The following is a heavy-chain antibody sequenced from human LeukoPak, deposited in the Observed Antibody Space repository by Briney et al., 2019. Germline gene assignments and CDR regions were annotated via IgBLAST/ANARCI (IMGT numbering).Heavy chain of an antibody. CDR2: INTNTGNP. CDR3: ARSWWELPSKLPLGGAFDI. Sequence: ASVKVFCKASADTFSIYAVNWVRQAPGQGLEWMGWINTNTGNPTYARAFTGRFVFSFDSSVSTAYLQISSLKAEDTAVYYCARSWWELPSKLPLGGAFDIWGQGTMVTVSS. V-gene: IGHV7-4-1*02. J-gene: IGHJ3*02. CDR1: ADTFSIYA. D-gene: IGHD1-26*01.